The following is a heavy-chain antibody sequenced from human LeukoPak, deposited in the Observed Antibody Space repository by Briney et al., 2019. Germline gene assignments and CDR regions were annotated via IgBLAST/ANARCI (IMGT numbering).Heavy chain of an antibody. J-gene: IGHJ4*02. CDR3: ARRKNDREGSYYDS. CDR2: IYSSGST. Sequence: PSETLSLTCTASGASISSGSYYWSWIRQPAGKGLEWIGRIYSSGSTNYNPSLKSRVTISVDTSKNQFSLKLSSVTAADTAVYYCARRKNDREGSYYDSWGQGTLVTVSS. D-gene: IGHD3-10*01. V-gene: IGHV4-61*02. CDR1: GASISSGSYY.